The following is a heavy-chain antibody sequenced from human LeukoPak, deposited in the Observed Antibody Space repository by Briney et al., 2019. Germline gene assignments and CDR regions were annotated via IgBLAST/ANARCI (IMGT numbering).Heavy chain of an antibody. Sequence: SETLSLTCTVSGASINTYYWSWIRQPPGKGLEWIGYIYYSGTTSYSPSLKTRVTISIDTSKNQFSLKLSSVTAADTAVYYCARVLRPIASQYYFDYWPPATLVNVS. J-gene: IGHJ4*02. CDR3: ARVLRPIASQYYFDY. CDR2: IYYSGTT. D-gene: IGHD3-16*02. CDR1: GASINTYY. V-gene: IGHV4-59*01.